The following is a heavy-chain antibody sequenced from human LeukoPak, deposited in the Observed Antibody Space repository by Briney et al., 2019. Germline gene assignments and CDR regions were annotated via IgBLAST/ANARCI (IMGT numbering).Heavy chain of an antibody. CDR2: ISTSGDFT. J-gene: IGHJ4*02. CDR3: AREGYYGSGSPPSLYFDY. Sequence: GGSLRLSCATSGFTFSSYAMNWVRQAPGKGLECVSFISTSGDFTYYAASVKGRFTISRDNSRSTLYLQMNSLRPEDTAIYYCAREGYYGSGSPPSLYFDYWGQGTLVTVSS. V-gene: IGHV3-23*01. D-gene: IGHD3-10*01. CDR1: GFTFSSYA.